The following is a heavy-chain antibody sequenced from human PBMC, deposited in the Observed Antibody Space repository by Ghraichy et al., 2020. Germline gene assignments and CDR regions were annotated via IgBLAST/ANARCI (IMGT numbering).Heavy chain of an antibody. V-gene: IGHV4-59*08. CDR3: ARLSSSSRPDY. J-gene: IGHJ4*02. CDR1: GGSISSYY. CDR2: IYYSGST. D-gene: IGHD6-6*01. Sequence: SQTLSLTCTVSGGSISSYYWSWIRQPPGKGLECIGNIYYSGSTNYNPSLKSRVTISVDTYKNQFSLKLSSVTAADTAVYYCARLSSSSRPDYWCQGTLVTVSS.